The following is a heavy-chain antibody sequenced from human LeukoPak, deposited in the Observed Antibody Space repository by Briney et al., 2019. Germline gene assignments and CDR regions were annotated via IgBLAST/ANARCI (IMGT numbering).Heavy chain of an antibody. J-gene: IGHJ4*02. D-gene: IGHD6-13*01. Sequence: SETLSLTCAVYGGSFSGYYYTWIRQPPGKGLEWIGEINYSGSTTYNPSLNSRVIILVDTSENQVSLKLRCVTAADTAVYYCARGEGQRQLVHIHWGQGTLVTVSS. CDR3: ARGEGQRQLVHIH. CDR1: GGSFSGYY. V-gene: IGHV4-34*01. CDR2: INYSGST.